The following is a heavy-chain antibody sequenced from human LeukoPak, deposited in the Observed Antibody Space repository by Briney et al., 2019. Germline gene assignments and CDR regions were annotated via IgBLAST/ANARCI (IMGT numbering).Heavy chain of an antibody. CDR3: AKMVGKSPFRGVLDY. J-gene: IGHJ4*02. CDR1: GFTFSSYA. V-gene: IGHV3-23*01. Sequence: PGGSLRLSCAASGFTFSSYAMSWVRQAPGKGLEWVSAISGSGGSTYYADSVKGRFTISRDNSKNTLYLQMNSLRAEDTAVYYCAKMVGKSPFRGVLDYWGQGTLVTVSS. CDR2: ISGSGGST. D-gene: IGHD3-10*01.